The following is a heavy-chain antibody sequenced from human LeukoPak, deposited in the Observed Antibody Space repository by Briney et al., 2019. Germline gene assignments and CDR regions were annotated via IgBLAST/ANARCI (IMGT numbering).Heavy chain of an antibody. Sequence: SETLSLTCTVSGGSISSYYWSWIRQPPGKGLEWIVYIYTSGSTNYNPSLKSRVTISVDTSKNQFSLKLSSVTAADTAVYYCARHQRPLGFEFDPWGQGTLVTVSS. V-gene: IGHV4-4*09. D-gene: IGHD1-26*01. J-gene: IGHJ5*02. CDR3: ARHQRPLGFEFDP. CDR1: GGSISSYY. CDR2: IYTSGST.